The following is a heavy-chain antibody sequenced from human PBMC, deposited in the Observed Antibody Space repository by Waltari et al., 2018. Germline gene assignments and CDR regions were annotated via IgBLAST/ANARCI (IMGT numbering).Heavy chain of an antibody. CDR1: GYTFTSYD. D-gene: IGHD2-8*01. CDR3: ARMARINGVCYKGCWFDP. CDR2: MNPNSVNT. Sequence: QVQLVQSGAEVKKPGASVKVSCKASGYTFTSYDINWVRQATGQGLEWMGWMNPNSVNTGDAQKFQGRVTMTRNTSISTAYMELSSLRSEDTAVYYCARMARINGVCYKGCWFDPWGQGTLVTVSS. J-gene: IGHJ5*02. V-gene: IGHV1-8*02.